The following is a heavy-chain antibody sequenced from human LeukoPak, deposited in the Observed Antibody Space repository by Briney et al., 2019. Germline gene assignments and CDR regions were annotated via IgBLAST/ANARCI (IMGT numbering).Heavy chain of an antibody. Sequence: GGSLRLSCTASGFTFSNYWMSWVRQTPEKGLEWVANIKQDGSEKVYVDSVKGRFTISRDNAKNSLYLQMNSLRAEDTAVYYCARDVKYYYDSSGYLPWDYYGMDVWGQGTTVTVSS. CDR1: GFTFSNYW. J-gene: IGHJ6*02. CDR2: IKQDGSEK. CDR3: ARDVKYYYDSSGYLPWDYYGMDV. D-gene: IGHD3-22*01. V-gene: IGHV3-7*05.